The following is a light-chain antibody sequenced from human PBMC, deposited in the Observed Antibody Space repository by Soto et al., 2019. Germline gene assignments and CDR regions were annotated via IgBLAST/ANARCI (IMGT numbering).Light chain of an antibody. CDR2: GAS. CDR3: QQYNDWPLT. CDR1: QSVSNN. Sequence: EIVLTQSPGTLSLSPGERATLSCRASQSVSNNYLAWYQQKPGQAPRLLIYGASTRATGIPARFSGSGSGTEFTLTLSGLQSEDVAVYYCQQYNDWPLTLGGGTKVDIK. J-gene: IGKJ4*01. V-gene: IGKV3-15*01.